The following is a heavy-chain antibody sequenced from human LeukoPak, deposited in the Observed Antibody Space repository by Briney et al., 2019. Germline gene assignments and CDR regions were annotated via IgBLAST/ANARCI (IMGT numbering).Heavy chain of an antibody. V-gene: IGHV3-23*01. J-gene: IGHJ4*02. Sequence: GGSLRLSCAASGFTFSSYAMSWVRQAPGKGLEWVSTISGSGGSTYYADSVKGRFTISRDDSRNTLYLQMNSLRAEDTAVYYCAKEGNIVVVPAAPDYWGQGTLATVSS. D-gene: IGHD2-2*01. CDR1: GFTFSSYA. CDR3: AKEGNIVVVPAAPDY. CDR2: ISGSGGST.